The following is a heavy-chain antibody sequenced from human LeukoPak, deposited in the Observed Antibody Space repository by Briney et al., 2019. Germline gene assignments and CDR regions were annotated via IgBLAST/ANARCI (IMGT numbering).Heavy chain of an antibody. CDR2: IYYSGST. CDR1: GGSISSYY. Sequence: SETLSPTCTVSGGSISSYYWSWIRQPPGKGLEWIGYIYYSGSTNYNPSLKSRVTISVDTSKNQFSLKLSSVTAADTAVYYCARAFVSSGVAWEYYFDYWGQGTLDTVSS. V-gene: IGHV4-59*01. CDR3: ARAFVSSGVAWEYYFDY. J-gene: IGHJ4*02. D-gene: IGHD6-19*01.